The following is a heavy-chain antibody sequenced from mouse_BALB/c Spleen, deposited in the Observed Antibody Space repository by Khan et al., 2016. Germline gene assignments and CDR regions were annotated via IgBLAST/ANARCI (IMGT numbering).Heavy chain of an antibody. V-gene: IGHV4-1*02. CDR3: ASTIGSLDV. J-gene: IGHJ1*01. Sequence: EVKLLESGGGLVQPGGSLKLSCAASGFDFSRYWMCWVRQAPGKGLEWIGDINPDSSTINYTPSLKDKFIISRDNAKNTLYLQMSKVRSEDTALYYCASTIGSLDVWGAGTTVTDSS. CDR2: INPDSSTI. D-gene: IGHD3-1*01. CDR1: GFDFSRYW.